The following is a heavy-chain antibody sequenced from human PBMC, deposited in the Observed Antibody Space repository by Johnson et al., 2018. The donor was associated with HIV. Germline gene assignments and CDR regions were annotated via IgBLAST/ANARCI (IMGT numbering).Heavy chain of an antibody. CDR2: ISGRGDTT. V-gene: IGHV3-23*04. Sequence: VQLVESGGGVVLPGRSLRLSCAASGFTFSNAWMSWVRQAPGKGLEWVSAISGRGDTTYYTDSVKGRFTISRDNSKNTLYLQMNSLRGEDTAVYYCTTHSSSWADAFDVWGQGTMVTVSS. D-gene: IGHD6-13*01. CDR1: GFTFSNAW. CDR3: TTHSSSWADAFDV. J-gene: IGHJ3*01.